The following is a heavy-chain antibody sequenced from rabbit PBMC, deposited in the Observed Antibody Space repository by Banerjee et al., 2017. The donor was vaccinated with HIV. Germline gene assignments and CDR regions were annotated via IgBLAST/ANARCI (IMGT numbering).Heavy chain of an antibody. CDR3: ARSLGWGAGNL. D-gene: IGHD4-1*01. CDR2: ISSGGST. Sequence: QLKESGGGLFKPGGSLKLSCTASGFDFSSYYMSWVRQAPGKGLEWIGYISSGGSTYYASWVNDRFTISRENAQNTVDLQMNSLTAADTATYFCARSLGWGAGNLWGPGTLVTVS. CDR1: GFDFSSYY. J-gene: IGHJ4*01. V-gene: IGHV1S7*01.